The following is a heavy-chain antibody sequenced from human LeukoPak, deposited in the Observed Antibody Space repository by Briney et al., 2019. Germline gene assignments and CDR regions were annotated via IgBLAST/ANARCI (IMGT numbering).Heavy chain of an antibody. V-gene: IGHV4-39*07. CDR2: IYYSGST. CDR3: ARDLAVAGEPFDY. J-gene: IGHJ4*02. Sequence: SETLSLTCTVSGGSISSGSYYWSWIRQPAGKGLEWIGSIYYSGSTYYNPSLKSRVTISVDTSKNQFSLKLSSVTAADTAVYYCARDLAVAGEPFDYWGQGTLVTVSS. D-gene: IGHD6-19*01. CDR1: GGSISSGSYY.